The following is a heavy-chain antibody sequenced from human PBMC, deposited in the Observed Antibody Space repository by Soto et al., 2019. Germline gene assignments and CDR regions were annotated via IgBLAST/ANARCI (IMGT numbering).Heavy chain of an antibody. CDR2: IGTAGDT. CDR1: GFTFSSYD. D-gene: IGHD6-19*01. Sequence: EVQLVESGGGLVQPGGSLRLSCAASGFTFSSYDMHWVRQATGKGLEWVSAIGTAGDTYYPGYVKGRFTISRGNAKNSLYLQRNSLRAEDTAVYYCARESSGWYGGAYYYDYGMDVWGQGTTVTVSS. J-gene: IGHJ6*02. CDR3: ARESSGWYGGAYYYDYGMDV. V-gene: IGHV3-13*01.